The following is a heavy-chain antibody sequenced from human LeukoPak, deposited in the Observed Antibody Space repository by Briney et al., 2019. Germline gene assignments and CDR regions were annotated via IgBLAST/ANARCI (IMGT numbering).Heavy chain of an antibody. D-gene: IGHD3-10*01. J-gene: IGHJ4*02. V-gene: IGHV4-61*01. CDR3: AREEYYGSGSYDY. Sequence: SETLSLTCTVSGYSISSGYYWSWIRQPPGKGLEWIGYIYYSGSTNYNPSLKSRVTISVDTSKNQFSLKLSSVTAADTAVYYCAREEYYGSGSYDYWGQGTLVTVSS. CDR1: GYSISSGYY. CDR2: IYYSGST.